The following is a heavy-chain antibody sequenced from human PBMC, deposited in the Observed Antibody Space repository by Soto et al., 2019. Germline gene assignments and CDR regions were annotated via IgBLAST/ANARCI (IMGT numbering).Heavy chain of an antibody. CDR3: ARTQDSSGWYAEAFDI. J-gene: IGHJ3*02. D-gene: IGHD6-19*01. CDR1: WGSISSYY. Sequence: SETLSLTCTASWGSISSYYWSWIRQPPGKGLEWIGYIYYSGSTNYNPSLKSRVTISVDTSKNQFSLKLSSVTAADTAVYYCARTQDSSGWYAEAFDIRGQGTMVTVSS. V-gene: IGHV4-59*01. CDR2: IYYSGST.